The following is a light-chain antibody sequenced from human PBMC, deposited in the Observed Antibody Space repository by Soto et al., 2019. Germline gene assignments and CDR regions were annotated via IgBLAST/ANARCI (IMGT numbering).Light chain of an antibody. J-gene: IGKJ1*01. CDR2: KAS. CDR3: QHYNSYSEA. CDR1: QTISSW. Sequence: DIQMTQSPSTLSASVGDRVTITCRASQTISSWLAWYQQKPGKAPKLLIYKASSLESGVPSRFSGSGSGTEFTLTISSLQPDDSATYYCQHYNSYSEAFGQGTKVDIK. V-gene: IGKV1-5*03.